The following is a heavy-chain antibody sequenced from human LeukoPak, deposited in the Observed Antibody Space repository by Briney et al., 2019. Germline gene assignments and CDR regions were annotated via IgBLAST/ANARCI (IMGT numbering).Heavy chain of an antibody. J-gene: IGHJ3*01. D-gene: IGHD5-24*01. CDR1: GFTFSGYW. CDR3: ARAYQSRDAM. Sequence: PGGSLRLSCAASGFTFSGYWMAWVRRAPGKGLEWVASIKHDGSEQYYVDSVKGRFTISRDNAKNSLYLQMNSLRAEDSAVYYCARAYQSRDAMWGQGTTVTVSS. V-gene: IGHV3-7*05. CDR2: IKHDGSEQ.